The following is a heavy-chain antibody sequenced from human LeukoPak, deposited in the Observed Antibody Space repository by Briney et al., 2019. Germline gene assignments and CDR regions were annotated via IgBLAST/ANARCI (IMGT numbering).Heavy chain of an antibody. J-gene: IGHJ4*02. D-gene: IGHD5-12*01. CDR3: AAWTDRGYSY. Sequence: GGSLRLSCTASGFTFSRSWMNWIRQAPGKGLEWVANINPDGDGMRFVDSVKGRFTMSRDNAQSSPHLQMNSLRVEDTAFYYCAAWTDRGYSYWGQGVLVTVSS. V-gene: IGHV3-7*01. CDR2: INPDGDGM. CDR1: GFTFSRSW.